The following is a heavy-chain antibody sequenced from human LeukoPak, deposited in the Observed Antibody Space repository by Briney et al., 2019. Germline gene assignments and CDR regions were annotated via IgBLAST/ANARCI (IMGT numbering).Heavy chain of an antibody. J-gene: IGHJ5*02. D-gene: IGHD3-10*01. CDR1: GFTFSSYA. CDR3: AKGLGRLWFGEFWFDP. Sequence: GGSLRLSCAASGFTFSSYAMSWVRQAPGKGLEWVSAISGSGGSTYYADSVKGRFTISRDNSKNTLYLQMNSLRAEDTAVYYCAKGLGRLWFGEFWFDPRGQGTLVTVSS. CDR2: ISGSGGST. V-gene: IGHV3-23*01.